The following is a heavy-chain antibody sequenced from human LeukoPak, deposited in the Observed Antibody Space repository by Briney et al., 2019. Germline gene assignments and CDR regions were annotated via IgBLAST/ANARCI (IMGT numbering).Heavy chain of an antibody. Sequence: ASVKVSCKASGGTFSSYAISWVRQAPGQGLEWMGGIIPIFGTANYAQKFQGRVTITADESTSTAYMELSSLRSGDTAVYYCARDPRNLNWFDPWGQGTLVTVSS. CDR2: IIPIFGTA. CDR3: ARDPRNLNWFDP. J-gene: IGHJ5*02. V-gene: IGHV1-69*01. CDR1: GGTFSSYA.